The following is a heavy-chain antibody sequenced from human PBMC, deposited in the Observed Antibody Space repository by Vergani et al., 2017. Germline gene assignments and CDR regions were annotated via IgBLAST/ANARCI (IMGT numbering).Heavy chain of an antibody. Sequence: EVQLLESGGGVVQPGGSLRLACAASGFTFSNYAMSWVRQAPGKGLVWVSALSGSGSSTYSADSVKGRFTISRNNSKNTLFLLMNSLRAEDTAVYYCAKGATVTTYYYYYYMDVWGKGTTVTVSS. V-gene: IGHV3-23*01. CDR2: LSGSGSST. D-gene: IGHD4-11*01. CDR1: GFTFSNYA. CDR3: AKGATVTTYYYYYYMDV. J-gene: IGHJ6*03.